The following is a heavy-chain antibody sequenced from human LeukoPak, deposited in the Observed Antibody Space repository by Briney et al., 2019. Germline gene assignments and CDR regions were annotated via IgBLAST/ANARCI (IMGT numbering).Heavy chain of an antibody. Sequence: SETLSLTCTVSGGSISSYYWSWIRQPPGKGLEWIGYIYYSGSTNYNPSLKSRVTISVDTSKNQFSLKLSSVTAADTAVYYCARVWYDYVWGSYRVRSAFDIWGQGTMVTVSS. J-gene: IGHJ3*02. CDR2: IYYSGST. V-gene: IGHV4-59*01. D-gene: IGHD3-16*02. CDR1: GGSISSYY. CDR3: ARVWYDYVWGSYRVRSAFDI.